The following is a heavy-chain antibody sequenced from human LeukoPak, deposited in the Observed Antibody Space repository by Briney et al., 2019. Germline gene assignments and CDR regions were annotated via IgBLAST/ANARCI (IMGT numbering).Heavy chain of an antibody. CDR3: ATGLDYDSSALHYFMDV. CDR1: GYTLTELS. CDR2: FDPEDGET. Sequence: ASVKVSCKVSGYTLTELSMHWVREAPGKGLEWMGGFDPEDGETIYEQKFQGRVTMTEDTSTDTAYMELSSLRSEDTAVYYCATGLDYDSSALHYFMDVWGKGTTVTVSS. V-gene: IGHV1-24*01. J-gene: IGHJ6*03. D-gene: IGHD3-22*01.